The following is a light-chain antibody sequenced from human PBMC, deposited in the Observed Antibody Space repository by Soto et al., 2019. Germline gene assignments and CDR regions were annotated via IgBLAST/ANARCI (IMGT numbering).Light chain of an antibody. Sequence: DLQMTQSPSSLSASVGDRVIITCRASQSINRYLNWYQHKPGKAPKLLIYGASTLQSGVPSRFRGSGFGTDFSLIISILQAEDFASYYCQQSYSIPPTFGGGTKVEIK. CDR1: QSINRY. CDR3: QQSYSIPPT. CDR2: GAS. J-gene: IGKJ4*01. V-gene: IGKV1-39*01.